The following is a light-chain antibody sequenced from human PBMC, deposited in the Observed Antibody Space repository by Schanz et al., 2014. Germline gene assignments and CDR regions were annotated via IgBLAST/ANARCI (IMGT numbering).Light chain of an antibody. CDR3: QQSYSTPYT. CDR2: AAS. V-gene: IGKV1-39*01. Sequence: DIQMTQSPSSLSASVGDRVTITCRASQTMSGYLNWYQQKPGKAPKLLIYAASNLQSGVPSRFSGSGSGTDFTLTISSLQPEDFATYYCQQSYSTPYTFGQGTKLEIK. CDR1: QTMSGY. J-gene: IGKJ2*01.